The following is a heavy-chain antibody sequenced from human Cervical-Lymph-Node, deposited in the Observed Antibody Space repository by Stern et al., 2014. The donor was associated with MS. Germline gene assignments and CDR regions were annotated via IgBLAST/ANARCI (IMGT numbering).Heavy chain of an antibody. CDR1: EYTHNNYL. CDR2: ITPSGAT. Sequence: QVQLVQSGSEVKKPGASVTVSCKASEYTHNNYLIHWVRQAPGQRPDWVAAITPSGATKYDQEVQYSGTITNEASTSPLSMPLSRLRSEDTAVYYCAVRYCSGGRCYSVPDVWGQGTTVIVSS. V-gene: IGHV1-46*02. CDR3: AVRYCSGGRCYSVPDV. J-gene: IGHJ6*02. D-gene: IGHD2-15*01.